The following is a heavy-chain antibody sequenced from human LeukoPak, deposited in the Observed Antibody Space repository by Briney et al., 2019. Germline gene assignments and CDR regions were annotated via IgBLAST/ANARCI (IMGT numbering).Heavy chain of an antibody. Sequence: PGGSLRLSCAASGFTFSSYSMNWVRQAPGKGLEWVSYISSSSSSIHYADSVKGRFTISRDNAKNSLYLQMNSLRAEDTAVYYCARGSSSWYYFDYWGQGTLVTVSS. CDR1: GFTFSSYS. CDR3: ARGSSSWYYFDY. D-gene: IGHD6-13*01. CDR2: ISSSSSSI. V-gene: IGHV3-48*04. J-gene: IGHJ4*02.